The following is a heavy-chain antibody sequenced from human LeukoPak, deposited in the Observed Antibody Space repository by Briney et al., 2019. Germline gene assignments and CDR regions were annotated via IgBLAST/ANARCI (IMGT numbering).Heavy chain of an antibody. CDR1: GYTFTSYD. D-gene: IGHD5-18*01. V-gene: IGHV1-8*01. J-gene: IGHJ4*02. Sequence: ASVKVSCKASGYTFTSYDINWVRQATGQGLEWMGWMNPNSGNTGYAQKFQSRVTMTRNTSISTAYMELSSLRSEDTAVYYCARDLESGPLTAQDTAMVVDYWGQGTLVTVSS. CDR3: ARDLESGPLTAQDTAMVVDY. CDR2: MNPNSGNT.